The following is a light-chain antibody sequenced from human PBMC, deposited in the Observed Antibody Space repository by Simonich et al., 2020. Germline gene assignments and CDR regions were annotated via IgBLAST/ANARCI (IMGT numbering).Light chain of an antibody. V-gene: IGLV10-54*01. CDR2: RNN. J-gene: IGLJ3*02. CDR1: SNNVGNQG. CDR3: SAWDSSLSAWV. Sequence: QAGLTQPPSVSKGLRQTATLTCTGNSNNVGNQGAAWLQQHQGQPPKLLSYRNNNRPAGISERLSAYRSGNTASLTITGLQPEDEADYYCSAWDSSLSAWVFGGGTKLTVL.